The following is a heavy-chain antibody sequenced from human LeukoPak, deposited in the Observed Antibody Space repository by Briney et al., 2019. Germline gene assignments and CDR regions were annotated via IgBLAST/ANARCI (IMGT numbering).Heavy chain of an antibody. V-gene: IGHV4-34*01. CDR2: MIHSGSS. D-gene: IGHD5-12*01. CDR1: GGAFNGYY. J-gene: IGHJ4*02. CDR3: ARGNIVATILGGLHGTTAFDF. Sequence: SETLSLTCGVSGGAFNGYYWSWIRQAPGKGLEWIGEMIHSGSSNYNPSLRSRVTISRDTSKNQFSLKLNSLTAADTAVYYCARGNIVATILGGLHGTTAFDFWGQEILVTVSS.